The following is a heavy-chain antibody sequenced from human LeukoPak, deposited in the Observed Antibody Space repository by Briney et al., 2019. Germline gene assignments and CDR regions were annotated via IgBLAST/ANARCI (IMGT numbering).Heavy chain of an antibody. J-gene: IGHJ5*02. CDR1: GGSISSYY. V-gene: IGHV4-4*07. D-gene: IGHD5-18*01. CDR3: ARAIPDTAMVTGWFDP. Sequence: PSETLSLTCTVSGGSISSYYWSWIRQPAGKGLEWIGRIYTSGSTNYNPSLKSRVTMSVDTSKNQFSLKLSSVTAADTAVYYCARAIPDTAMVTGWFDPWGQGPRSPSP. CDR2: IYTSGST.